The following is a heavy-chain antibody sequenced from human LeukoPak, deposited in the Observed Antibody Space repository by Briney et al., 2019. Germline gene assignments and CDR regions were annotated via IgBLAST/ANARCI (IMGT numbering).Heavy chain of an antibody. J-gene: IGHJ4*02. D-gene: IGHD6-13*01. CDR3: ARGRYSSSWSLGGGYYFDY. V-gene: IGHV4-34*01. Sequence: SETLSLTCAVYGGSFSGYYWSWIRQPPGKGLERIGEINHSGSTNYNPSLKSRVTISVDTSKNQFSLKLSSVTAADTAVYYCARGRYSSSWSLGGGYYFDYWGQGALVTVSS. CDR1: GGSFSGYY. CDR2: INHSGST.